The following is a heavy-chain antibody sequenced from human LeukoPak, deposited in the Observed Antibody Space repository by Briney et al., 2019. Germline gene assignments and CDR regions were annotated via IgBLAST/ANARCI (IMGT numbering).Heavy chain of an antibody. D-gene: IGHD3-10*01. J-gene: IGHJ4*02. CDR3: ANEVSRGAYSDH. CDR1: GFTFSNFP. V-gene: IGHV3-23*01. Sequence: GGSLRLSCAASGFTFSNFPMSWVRQAPGKGLEWVSAISSNGGTTYYADSVRGRFTISRDNSENTLHLQMNSLRAEDTATYYCANEVSRGAYSDHWGQGTLVTVSS. CDR2: ISSNGGTT.